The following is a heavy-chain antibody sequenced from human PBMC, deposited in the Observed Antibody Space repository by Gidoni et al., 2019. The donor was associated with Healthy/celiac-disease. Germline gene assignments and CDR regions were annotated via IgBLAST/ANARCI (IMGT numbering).Heavy chain of an antibody. J-gene: IGHJ6*02. CDR3: AKDMAPTSMVRGVLPHYYYGMDV. CDR2: ISWNSGSI. Sequence: EVQLVESGGGLVQPGRSLRLSCAAPGFTFSVLALPWVRQAPGKGLVWVSGISWNSGSIGYADSGKGRFTISRDNAKNSLYLQMNSLRAEDTALYYCAKDMAPTSMVRGVLPHYYYGMDVWGQGTTVTVSS. V-gene: IGHV3-9*01. D-gene: IGHD3-10*01. CDR1: GFTFSVLA.